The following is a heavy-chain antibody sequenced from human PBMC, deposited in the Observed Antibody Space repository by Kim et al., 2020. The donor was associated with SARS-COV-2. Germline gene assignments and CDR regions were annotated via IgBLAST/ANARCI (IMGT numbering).Heavy chain of an antibody. CDR2: ISGSGGST. V-gene: IGHV3-23*01. D-gene: IGHD2-15*01. J-gene: IGHJ3*02. CDR3: AKDLYWDNSGAGGFDM. CDR1: GFTFSSFA. Sequence: GGSLRLSCAASGFTFSSFAMNWVRQAPGKGLEWVSGISGSGGSTYYADSVKGRFTFSRDNSKNTLSLQMNSLRAEDTAVYYCAKDLYWDNSGAGGFDMWG.